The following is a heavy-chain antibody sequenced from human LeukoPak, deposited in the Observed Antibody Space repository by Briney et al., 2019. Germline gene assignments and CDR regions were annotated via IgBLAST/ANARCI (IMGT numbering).Heavy chain of an antibody. CDR3: AIRGEDYDFWSGWY. J-gene: IGHJ4*02. CDR1: GFTFDDYA. Sequence: QPGRSLRLSCAASGFTFDDYAMHWVRQAPGKGLEWVSGISGSGGNIYYADSVKGRFTISRDNSKNTLYLQMNSLRAEDTAVYYCAIRGEDYDFWSGWYWGQGTLVTVSS. V-gene: IGHV3-23*01. D-gene: IGHD3-3*01. CDR2: ISGSGGNI.